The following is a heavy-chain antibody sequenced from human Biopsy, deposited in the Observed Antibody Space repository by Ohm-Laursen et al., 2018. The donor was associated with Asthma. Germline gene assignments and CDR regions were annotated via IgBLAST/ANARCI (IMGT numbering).Heavy chain of an antibody. D-gene: IGHD6-19*01. CDR1: GFAVSRDH. Sequence: GSLRLSCTASGFAVSRDHMFWVRQAPGKGLEWVSVIYSGGTSHTADSVRGRFTISRGYSKNTLYLQMHSLRAEDTAVYYCARGDSSGWSHYYFDYWGQGTLVTVSS. V-gene: IGHV3-53*01. CDR3: ARGDSSGWSHYYFDY. CDR2: IYSGGTS. J-gene: IGHJ4*02.